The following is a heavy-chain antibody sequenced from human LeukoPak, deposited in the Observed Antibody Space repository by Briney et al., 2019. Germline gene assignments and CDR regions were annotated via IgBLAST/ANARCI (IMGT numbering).Heavy chain of an antibody. CDR2: INPNGGGT. D-gene: IGHD1-26*01. Sequence: ASVKVSCKASGPNFTGYYIHWVRQAPGQGLEWMGWINPNGGGTDYAQKFQGRVTMTEDTSTDTAYMELSSLRSEDTAVYYCATDGGYSGTLHHWGQGTLVTVSS. CDR1: GPNFTGYY. J-gene: IGHJ5*02. V-gene: IGHV1-2*02. CDR3: ATDGGYSGTLHH.